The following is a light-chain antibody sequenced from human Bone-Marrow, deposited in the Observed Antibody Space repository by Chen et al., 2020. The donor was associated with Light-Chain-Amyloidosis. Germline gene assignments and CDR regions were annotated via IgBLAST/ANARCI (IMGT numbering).Light chain of an antibody. Sequence: QSALTQPASVSGSPGQSNTISCTGTSGDVGTYNYVSWYQQHPGKAPKVMIYAVSNRPSGVSTRFSGSKSGNTASLTSSGLQAEDEAYYYCSSFTSSSSYVFGPGTKVTVL. V-gene: IGLV2-14*01. J-gene: IGLJ1*01. CDR2: AVS. CDR3: SSFTSSSSYV. CDR1: SGDVGTYNY.